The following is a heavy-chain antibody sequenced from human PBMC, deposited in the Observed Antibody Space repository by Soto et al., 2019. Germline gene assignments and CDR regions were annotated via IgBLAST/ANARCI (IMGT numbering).Heavy chain of an antibody. V-gene: IGHV2-5*02. Sequence: QITLKESGPTLVKPTQTLTLTCTFSGFSLSTSGVGVGWIRQPPGKALEWLALIYWDDAKRYSPSLKSRLTITKASSKNQVVLTMTNMDPVDTATYDFAHSPLHILTGLYRFDPCGQGPLVTVSA. CDR2: IYWDDAK. CDR1: GFSLSTSGVG. D-gene: IGHD3-9*01. CDR3: AHSPLHILTGLYRFDP. J-gene: IGHJ5*02.